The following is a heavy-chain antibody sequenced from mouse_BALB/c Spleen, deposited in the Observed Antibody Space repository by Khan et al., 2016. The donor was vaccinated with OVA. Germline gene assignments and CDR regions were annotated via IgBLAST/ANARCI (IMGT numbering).Heavy chain of an antibody. V-gene: IGHV14-3*02. D-gene: IGHD1-1*01. CDR3: AHLFLLYAMDY. J-gene: IGHJ4*01. Sequence: VQLKQSGAEFVRPGASVKLSCTASGFHIKDTYVHWVRQRPKQGLEWIGKIDPANGNTKYDPNFQGKATMTADTSSNTAYLQLSSLTSADTGGYYRAHLFLLYAMDYRGQGTSVTVSS. CDR2: IDPANGNT. CDR1: GFHIKDTY.